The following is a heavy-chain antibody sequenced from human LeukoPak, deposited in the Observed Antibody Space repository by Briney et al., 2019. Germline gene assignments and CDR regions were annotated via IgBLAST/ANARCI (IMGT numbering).Heavy chain of an antibody. J-gene: IGHJ5*02. D-gene: IGHD4-11*01. CDR1: GYTFTSYV. Sequence: ASVKVSFKASGYTFTSYVISWVRQAPGHGLEWMGWIRAYNGNTNYAQKLQSRVTMTTDTSTSTAYMELRSLRSDDTAVYYCARVGHGLGNYLGNWFDPWGQGTLVTVSS. CDR2: IRAYNGNT. CDR3: ARVGHGLGNYLGNWFDP. V-gene: IGHV1-18*01.